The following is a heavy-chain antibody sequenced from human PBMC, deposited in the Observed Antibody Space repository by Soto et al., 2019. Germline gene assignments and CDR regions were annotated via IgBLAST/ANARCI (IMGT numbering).Heavy chain of an antibody. V-gene: IGHV1-69*13. CDR1: GGTFSSYA. CDR3: ARGYFYGMDV. J-gene: IGHJ6*02. CDR2: IIPIFGTA. Sequence: SVKVSCKASGGTFSSYAISWVRQAPGQGLEWMGGIIPIFGTANYAQKFQGRVTITADESTSTAYMELSRLRSDDTAVYYCARGYFYGMDVWGQGTTVTVSS.